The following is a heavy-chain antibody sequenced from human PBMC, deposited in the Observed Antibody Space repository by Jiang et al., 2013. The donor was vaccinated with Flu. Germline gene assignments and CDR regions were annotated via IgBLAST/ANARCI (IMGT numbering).Heavy chain of an antibody. Sequence: GPGLVKPSETLSLTCTVSGGSISSYYWSWIRQPPGKGLEWIGYIYYSGSTNYNPSLKSRVTISVDTSKNQFSLKLSSVTAADTAVYYCARDSHCSSTSCYFGTYYYGMDVWGKGTTVTVSS. CDR2: IYYSGST. J-gene: IGHJ6*04. V-gene: IGHV4-59*01. CDR1: GGSISSYY. D-gene: IGHD2-2*01. CDR3: ARDSHCSSTSCYFGTYYYGMDV.